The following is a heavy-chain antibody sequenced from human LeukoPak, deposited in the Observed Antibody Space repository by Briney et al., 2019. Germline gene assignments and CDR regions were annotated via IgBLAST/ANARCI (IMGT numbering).Heavy chain of an antibody. J-gene: IGHJ4*02. CDR1: QYNFTSYY. CDR3: ARDIPYEVTFGGVTVMGSFVLDY. CDR2: INPSGGST. V-gene: IGHV1-46*01. Sequence: ASVKVSCKASQYNFTSYYIHWVRQAPGQWLEWMGVINPSGGSTSYAQKFQGRVTMTRDTSTTTVYIELSSLRSEDTAVYYCARDIPYEVTFGGVTVMGSFVLDYWGQGTLVTVSS. D-gene: IGHD3-16*02.